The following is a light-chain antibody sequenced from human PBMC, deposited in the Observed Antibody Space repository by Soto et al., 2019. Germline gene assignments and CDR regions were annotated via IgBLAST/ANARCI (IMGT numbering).Light chain of an antibody. Sequence: EVVLTQSPGTLSLSPGERATLSCSASQSVSSSYLAWYQQKPGQAPRLLIYGASSRATDIPDSFSGSGSGTDFTLTISRLEPEDFAVYYGQQDGSSPRTFGQGTKVEIK. CDR2: GAS. CDR1: QSVSSSY. J-gene: IGKJ1*01. CDR3: QQDGSSPRT. V-gene: IGKV3-20*01.